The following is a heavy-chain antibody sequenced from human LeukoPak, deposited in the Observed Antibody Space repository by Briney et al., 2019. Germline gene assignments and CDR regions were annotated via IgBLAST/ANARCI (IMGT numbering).Heavy chain of an antibody. J-gene: IGHJ4*02. CDR2: INPSGGST. D-gene: IGHD6-25*01. V-gene: IGHV1-46*01. CDR3: ARFCPHARRVASVGAAPGWDYFAP. CDR1: GYTFTSYY. Sequence: ASVKVSCKVSGYTFTSYYIYWVRQAPGQGLEWLGIINPSGGSTSYAQKFQGRVTMTRDTSTSTVYMELSSLRSEDTAVYYCARFCPHARRVASVGAAPGWDYFAPWGQGTLVTVSS.